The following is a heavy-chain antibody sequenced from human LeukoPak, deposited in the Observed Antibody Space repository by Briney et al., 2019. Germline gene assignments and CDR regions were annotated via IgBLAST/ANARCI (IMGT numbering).Heavy chain of an antibody. CDR1: GSTVSSNY. CDR2: IYSAGST. J-gene: IGHJ6*02. V-gene: IGHV3-66*01. Sequence: GGSLRLSCAASGSTVSSNYMSWVRQAPGKGLEWASVIYSAGSTYYADSVKGRFTISRDNSKNTLYLQMNSLRAEDTAVYYCARGQQLPPDYYYYYYGMDVWGQGTTVTVSS. CDR3: ARGQQLPPDYYYYYYGMDV. D-gene: IGHD6-13*01.